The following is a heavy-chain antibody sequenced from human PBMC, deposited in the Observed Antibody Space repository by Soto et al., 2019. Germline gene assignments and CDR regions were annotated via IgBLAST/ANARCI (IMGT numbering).Heavy chain of an antibody. J-gene: IGHJ4*02. Sequence: QLQLQESGPGLVKPSETLSLTCTVSGGSISSSSYYWGWIRQPPGKGLEWIGSIYYSGSTYYNPSLKSRVTISVDTSKNPFSLKLSSVTAADTAVYSCAGTPYYDILTGYSSFDYWGQGTLVTVSS. CDR3: AGTPYYDILTGYSSFDY. D-gene: IGHD3-9*01. CDR2: IYYSGST. V-gene: IGHV4-39*01. CDR1: GGSISSSSYY.